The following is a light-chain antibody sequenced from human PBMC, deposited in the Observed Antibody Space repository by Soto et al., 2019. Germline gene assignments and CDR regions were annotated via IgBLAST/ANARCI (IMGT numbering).Light chain of an antibody. CDR2: GNS. CDR3: QSYDSSLSGYV. V-gene: IGLV1-40*01. CDR1: SSNIGAGYD. Sequence: QSVLTQPPSVSGAPGQRVTISCTGSSSNIGAGYDVHWYQQLPGTAPKLLIYGNSNRPSGVPDRFSGSKSGTSASLAITGLQADDEADYYFQSYDSSLSGYVFGTGTNLTVL. J-gene: IGLJ1*01.